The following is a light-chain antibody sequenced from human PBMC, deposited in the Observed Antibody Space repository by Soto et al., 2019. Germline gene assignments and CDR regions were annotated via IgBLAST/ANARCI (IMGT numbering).Light chain of an antibody. Sequence: QSALTQPASVSGSPGQSITISCTGTSSDVGRYNYVSWYQQHPGKAPKLMIFDVTNRPSGLSNRFSGSKSGNTASLTISGLQAEDEADYYCTSYTSSSTSYVFGTGTKVTVL. CDR3: TSYTSSSTSYV. J-gene: IGLJ1*01. CDR1: SSDVGRYNY. V-gene: IGLV2-14*03. CDR2: DVT.